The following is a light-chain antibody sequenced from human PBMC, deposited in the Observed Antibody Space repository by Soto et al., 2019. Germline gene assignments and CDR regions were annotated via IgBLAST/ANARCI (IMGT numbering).Light chain of an antibody. V-gene: IGKV1-33*01. CDR3: QQYDNLPLS. J-gene: IGKJ4*01. Sequence: DIQMTQSPSFLSASVGDRVTITCQASQDITTSLNWYQQKPGKAPKLLMYDASNLETGVPSRYSGSGSGTDFTFTISSLQAEDIATYYCQQYDNLPLSFGGGTKGEIK. CDR1: QDITTS. CDR2: DAS.